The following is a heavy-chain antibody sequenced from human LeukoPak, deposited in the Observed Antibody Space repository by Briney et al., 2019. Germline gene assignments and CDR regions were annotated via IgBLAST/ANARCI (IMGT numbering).Heavy chain of an antibody. CDR3: ERGQLADVY. Sequence: PGGSLRLSCAASGFTFSTYWMSWVRQAPGKGLEWVAKIKQDGSEKYYVDSVKGRFTISRDNAKNSVYLQMNSLRVEDTAVYYCERGQLADVYWGQGALVTVSS. J-gene: IGHJ4*02. D-gene: IGHD2-15*01. CDR2: IKQDGSEK. CDR1: GFTFSTYW. V-gene: IGHV3-7*01.